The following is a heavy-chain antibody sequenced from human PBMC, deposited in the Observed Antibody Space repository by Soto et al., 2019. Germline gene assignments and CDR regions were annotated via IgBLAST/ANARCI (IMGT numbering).Heavy chain of an antibody. CDR1: GGSISSYY. J-gene: IGHJ4*02. V-gene: IGHV4-59*01. CDR3: ARVSGGDYVVDY. Sequence: QVQLQESGPGLVKPSETLSLTCTVSGGSISSYYWSWIRQPPGKGLEWIGYIYYSGSTNYNPSLKSRVTISVDTSKNQFSLKLSSVTAADTAVYYCARVSGGDYVVDYWGQGTLVTVSS. D-gene: IGHD4-17*01. CDR2: IYYSGST.